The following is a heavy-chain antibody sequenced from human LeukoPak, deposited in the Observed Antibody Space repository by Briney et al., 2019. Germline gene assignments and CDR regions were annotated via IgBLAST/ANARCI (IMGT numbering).Heavy chain of an antibody. V-gene: IGHV3-23*01. D-gene: IGHD6-13*01. CDR2: ISGSGGNT. J-gene: IGHJ4*02. Sequence: QAGGSLRLSCAASGFTFSSYDMSWVRQAPGKGLEWVSTISGSGGNTYYADSVKGRFTISRDNSKNTLYLQMNSLRAEDTAVYYCAKDPSRGSWYFDYWGQGTLVTVSS. CDR3: AKDPSRGSWYFDY. CDR1: GFTFSSYD.